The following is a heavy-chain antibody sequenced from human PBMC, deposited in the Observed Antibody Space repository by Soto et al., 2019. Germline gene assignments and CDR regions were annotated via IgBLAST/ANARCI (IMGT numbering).Heavy chain of an antibody. V-gene: IGHV1-69*01. J-gene: IGHJ6*02. CDR3: ARPLLNAVVVAATLSYDYYYGMDV. Sequence: QVQLVQSGAEVKKPGSSVKVSCKASGGTFSSYAISWVRQAPGQGLEWMGGIIPIFGTANYAQKFQGRVTITADESTSTAYMELSSLRSEDTAVYYCARPLLNAVVVAATLSYDYYYGMDVWGQGTTVTVSS. CDR1: GGTFSSYA. CDR2: IIPIFGTA. D-gene: IGHD2-15*01.